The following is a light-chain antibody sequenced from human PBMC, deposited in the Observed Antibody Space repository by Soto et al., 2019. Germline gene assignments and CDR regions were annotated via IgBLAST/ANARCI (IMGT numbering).Light chain of an antibody. CDR2: DAS. J-gene: IGKJ5*01. V-gene: IGKV1-33*01. CDR3: QQYDNLPIT. CDR1: QDISNY. Sequence: IQRTHSPSSLSASLGDIVTITFQASQDISNYLNWYQQKPGEAPKLLIYDASNLETGVPSRFSGSGSGTDFTFTISSLQPEDIATYYCQQYDNLPITFGQGTRLEIK.